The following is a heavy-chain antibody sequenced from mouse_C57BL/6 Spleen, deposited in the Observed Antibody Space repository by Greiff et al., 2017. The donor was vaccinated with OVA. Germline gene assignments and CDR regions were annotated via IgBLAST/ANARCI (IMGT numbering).Heavy chain of an antibody. CDR3: ARGGRRYFDY. J-gene: IGHJ2*01. V-gene: IGHV1-47*01. CDR2: INPYNGDT. CDR1: GYTFTNYS. Sequence: VQLQQSGAELVKPGASVKMSCKASGYTFTNYSMEWVKQSHGKSLEWIGNINPYNGDTRYNEKFKGKATLTADKSSSTAYLELSRLTSDDSAVECCARGGRRYFDYWGKGTTLTVSS. D-gene: IGHD1-1*02.